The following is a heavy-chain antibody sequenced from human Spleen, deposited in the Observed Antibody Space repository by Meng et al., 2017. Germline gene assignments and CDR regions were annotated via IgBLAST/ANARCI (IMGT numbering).Heavy chain of an antibody. J-gene: IGHJ4*02. CDR2: IRSRADNYAT. CDR1: GFTFSASS. D-gene: IGHD3-22*01. Sequence: ESLKISCAASGFTFSASSMYWIRQASGKGLEWVGRIRSRADNYATVYAASVKGRFTISRDDSKNTAYLQMNSLKTEDTAVYYCARETYASTGDFYPYYFDFWGPGTLVTVSS. V-gene: IGHV3-73*01. CDR3: ARETYASTGDFYPYYFDF.